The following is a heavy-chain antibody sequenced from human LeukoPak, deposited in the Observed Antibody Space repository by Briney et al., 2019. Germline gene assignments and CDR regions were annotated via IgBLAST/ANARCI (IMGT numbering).Heavy chain of an antibody. Sequence: PGGSLRLSCAASGFTFSSYEMNWVRQAPGKGLEWVSAISGSGGSTYYADSVKGRFTISRDNSKNTLYLQMNSLRAEDTAVYYCAKSPRYYDSSGYPTYYFDYWGQGTLVTVSS. V-gene: IGHV3-23*01. CDR1: GFTFSSYE. D-gene: IGHD3-22*01. J-gene: IGHJ4*02. CDR2: ISGSGGST. CDR3: AKSPRYYDSSGYPTYYFDY.